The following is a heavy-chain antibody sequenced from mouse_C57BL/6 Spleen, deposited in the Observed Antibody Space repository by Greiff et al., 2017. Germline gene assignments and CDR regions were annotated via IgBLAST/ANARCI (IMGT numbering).Heavy chain of an antibody. CDR2: IRNKANNHAT. D-gene: IGHD2-1*01. CDR1: GFTFSDAW. J-gene: IGHJ4*01. V-gene: IGHV6-6*01. Sequence: EVKVEESGGGLVQPGGSMKLSCAASGFTFSDAWMDWVRQSPEKGLEWVAEIRNKANNHATYYAESVKGRFTISRDDSKSSVYLQMNSLRAEATGIYYCTRKGNYVFYAMDYWGQGTSVTVSS. CDR3: TRKGNYVFYAMDY.